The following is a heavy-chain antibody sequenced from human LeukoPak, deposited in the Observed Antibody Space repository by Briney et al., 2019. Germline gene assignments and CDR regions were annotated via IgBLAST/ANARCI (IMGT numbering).Heavy chain of an antibody. Sequence: GGSLRLSCAASGFTFSSYAMPWVRQAPGKGLEWVAVISYDGSNKYYADSVKGRFTISRDNSKNTLYLQMNSLRAEDTAVYYCAREYCSSTSCYQSVRNYYYGMDVWGQGTTVTVSS. D-gene: IGHD2-2*01. CDR3: AREYCSSTSCYQSVRNYYYGMDV. CDR1: GFTFSSYA. V-gene: IGHV3-30-3*01. CDR2: ISYDGSNK. J-gene: IGHJ6*02.